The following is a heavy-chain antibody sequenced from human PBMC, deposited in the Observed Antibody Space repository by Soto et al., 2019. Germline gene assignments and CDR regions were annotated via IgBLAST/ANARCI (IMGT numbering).Heavy chain of an antibody. CDR2: ISGSGGST. V-gene: IGHV3-23*01. Sequence: EVQLLESGGGLVQPGGSLRLSCAASGFTFSNYAMNWVRQAPGKGLEWVSVISGSGGSTYYADSVKGRFTVSRDNSKNTLYLQMNSLRAEDTAVYYCAKRATGTYFDYWGQGTLVTVSS. J-gene: IGHJ4*02. CDR1: GFTFSNYA. CDR3: AKRATGTYFDY. D-gene: IGHD1-1*01.